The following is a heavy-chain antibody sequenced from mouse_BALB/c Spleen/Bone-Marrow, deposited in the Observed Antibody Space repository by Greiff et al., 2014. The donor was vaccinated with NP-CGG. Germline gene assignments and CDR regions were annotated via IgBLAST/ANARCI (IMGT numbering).Heavy chain of an antibody. CDR1: GYTFTNYV. CDR2: INPYNDGT. D-gene: IGHD1-1*01. V-gene: IGHV1-14*01. Sequence: ESGPELVKPGASVKMSCKASGYTFTNYVIHWVKQKPGQGLEWIGYINPYNDGTKYNDKFRGKATLTSDKSSSTAYMEFSSLTSEDSAVYYCARGGYYGTSLYWYFDVWGAGTTVTVSS. CDR3: ARGGYYGTSLYWYFDV. J-gene: IGHJ1*01.